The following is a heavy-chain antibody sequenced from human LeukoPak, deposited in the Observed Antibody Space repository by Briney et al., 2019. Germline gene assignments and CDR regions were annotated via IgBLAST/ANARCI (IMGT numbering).Heavy chain of an antibody. CDR1: GGSISSYY. Sequence: SETLSLTCAVSGGSISSYYWSWIRQPPGKGLEWIGYIYYSGSTNYNPSLKSRVTISVDTSKNQFSLKLSSVTAADTAVYYCARTTEGGYTYNYFYYYYMDVWGKGTTVTISS. CDR2: IYYSGST. CDR3: ARTTEGGYTYNYFYYYYMDV. V-gene: IGHV4-59*01. D-gene: IGHD5-18*01. J-gene: IGHJ6*03.